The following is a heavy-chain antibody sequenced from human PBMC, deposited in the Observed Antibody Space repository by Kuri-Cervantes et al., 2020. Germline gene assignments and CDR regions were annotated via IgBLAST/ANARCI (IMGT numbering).Heavy chain of an antibody. Sequence: ASVKVSCKASGYTFTSYGISWVRQAPGQGLEWMGWISAYNGNTNYAQKLQGRVTMTTDTSASTAYMELSSLRSEDTAVYYCARATTAIVWRPFDYWGQGTLVTVSS. V-gene: IGHV1-18*01. CDR2: ISAYNGNT. CDR3: ARATTAIVWRPFDY. J-gene: IGHJ4*02. D-gene: IGHD5-18*01. CDR1: GYTFTSYG.